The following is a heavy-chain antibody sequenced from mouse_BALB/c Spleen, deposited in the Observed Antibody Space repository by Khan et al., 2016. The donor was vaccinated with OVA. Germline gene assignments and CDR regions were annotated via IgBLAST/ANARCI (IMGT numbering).Heavy chain of an antibody. CDR1: GFTFSSFA. V-gene: IGHV5-9-3*01. CDR3: TRSLVDYYAMDY. D-gene: IGHD2-2*01. Sequence: VELVESGGGVVKPGGSLKLSCSASGFTFSSFAMSWVRQTPERRLEWVATISTGGHYTFYPDSMKGRFTISRDNARNTLYLQMSSLRSEDTAMYYCTRSLVDYYAMDYWGQGTSVTVSS. CDR2: ISTGGHYT. J-gene: IGHJ4*01.